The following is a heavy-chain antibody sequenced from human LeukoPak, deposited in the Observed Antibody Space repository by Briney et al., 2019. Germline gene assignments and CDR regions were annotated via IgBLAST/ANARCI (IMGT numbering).Heavy chain of an antibody. CDR1: GYTLTELS. V-gene: IGHV1-24*01. J-gene: IGHJ4*02. CDR3: ATRMVRGVINLTDY. D-gene: IGHD3-10*01. Sequence: ASVKVSCKVSGYTLTELSMHWVRQAPGKGLEWMGGFDPEDGETIYAQKFQGRVTMTEDTSTDTAYMELSSLRSEDTAVYYCATRMVRGVINLTDYWGQGTLVTVSS. CDR2: FDPEDGET.